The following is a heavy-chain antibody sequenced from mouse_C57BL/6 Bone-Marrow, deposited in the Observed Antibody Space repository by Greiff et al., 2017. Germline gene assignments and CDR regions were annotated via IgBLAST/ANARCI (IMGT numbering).Heavy chain of an antibody. CDR1: GFTFSDFY. CDR2: SRNKANDYTT. Sequence: EVHLVESGGGLVQSGRSLRLSCATSGFTFSDFYMEWVRQAPGKGLEWIAASRNKANDYTTEYSASVKGRFIVSRDTSQSILYLQMNALRAEDTAIYYCARDAPGSSYDAMDYWGQGTSVTVSS. CDR3: ARDAPGSSYDAMDY. D-gene: IGHD1-1*01. J-gene: IGHJ4*01. V-gene: IGHV7-1*01.